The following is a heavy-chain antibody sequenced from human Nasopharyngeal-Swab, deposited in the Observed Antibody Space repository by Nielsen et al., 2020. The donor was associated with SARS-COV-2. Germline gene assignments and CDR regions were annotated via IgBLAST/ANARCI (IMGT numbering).Heavy chain of an antibody. J-gene: IGHJ3*01. CDR1: GYTLTELS. CDR2: FDPEDGET. CDR3: ATSRAYTGAGSYGDALDV. D-gene: IGHD5-18*01. V-gene: IGHV1-24*01. Sequence: ASVKVSCKVSGYTLTELSMHWVRQAPGKGLEWMGGFDPEDGETIYAQKFQGRVTMTEDTSTDTAYMELSRLRSDDTAVYYCATSRAYTGAGSYGDALDVWGQGTMVTVSS.